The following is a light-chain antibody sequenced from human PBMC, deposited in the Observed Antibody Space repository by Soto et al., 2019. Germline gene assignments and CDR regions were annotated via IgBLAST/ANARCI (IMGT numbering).Light chain of an antibody. V-gene: IGKV3-15*01. CDR1: QNINSN. CDR3: QQYDSWPPFT. CDR2: GTS. Sequence: EVVMTQSPDTLSVSPGERATLSCRASQNINSNLAWYQQKPGQAPRLLIYGTSSRATGIPARFSGSGSGTQFTLTISSLQSEDFALYYCQQYDSWPPFTFGQGTRLEIK. J-gene: IGKJ5*01.